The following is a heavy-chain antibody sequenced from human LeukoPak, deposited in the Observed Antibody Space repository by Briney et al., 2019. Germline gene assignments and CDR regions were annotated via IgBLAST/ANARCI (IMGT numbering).Heavy chain of an antibody. Sequence: ASVKVSCKASGYTFTGYYMHWVRQAPGQGLQWMGWSNPNSGGTNYAQKFQGRVTMTRDTSISTAYMEMSRLRSDDTAVYYCARDIYVSSGSYVEYYFDYWGQGTLVTVSS. CDR1: GYTFTGYY. J-gene: IGHJ4*02. D-gene: IGHD3-22*01. CDR2: SNPNSGGT. V-gene: IGHV1-2*02. CDR3: ARDIYVSSGSYVEYYFDY.